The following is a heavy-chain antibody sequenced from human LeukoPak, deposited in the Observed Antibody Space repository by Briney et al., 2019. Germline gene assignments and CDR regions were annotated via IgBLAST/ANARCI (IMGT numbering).Heavy chain of an antibody. CDR1: GGSISSYY. CDR2: IYYSGST. Sequence: SETLSLTCTVSGGSISSYYWSWIRQPPGKGLEWIGYIYYSGSTNYNPSLKSRVTISVDTSKNQLSLKLSSVTAADTAVYYCARNYYDSSGYYPGLDYWGQGTLVTVSS. J-gene: IGHJ4*02. D-gene: IGHD3-22*01. V-gene: IGHV4-59*01. CDR3: ARNYYDSSGYYPGLDY.